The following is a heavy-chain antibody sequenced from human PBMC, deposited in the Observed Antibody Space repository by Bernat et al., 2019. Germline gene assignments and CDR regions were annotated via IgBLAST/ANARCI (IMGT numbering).Heavy chain of an antibody. V-gene: IGHV3-21*01. Sequence: EVQLVESGGGLVKPGGSLRLSCAASGFTFSSYSMNWVRQAPGKGLEWVSSISSSSSYIYYADSVKGRFTISRDNAKNSLYLQMNSLRAEDTAVYYCARAGHPGYSSGWADYWGQGTLVTVSS. D-gene: IGHD6-19*01. CDR2: ISSSSSYI. CDR3: ARAGHPGYSSGWADY. CDR1: GFTFSSYS. J-gene: IGHJ4*02.